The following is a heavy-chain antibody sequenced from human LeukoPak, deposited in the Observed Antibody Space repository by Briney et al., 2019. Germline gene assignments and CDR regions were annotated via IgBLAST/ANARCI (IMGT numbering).Heavy chain of an antibody. CDR1: GVSISSGSYY. D-gene: IGHD3/OR15-3a*01. Sequence: SETLSLTCTVSGVSISSGSYYWSWIRQPAGKGLEWIGRIYTSGSTNYNPSLKSRVTISVDTSKNQFPLKLSSVTAADTAVYYCARDPGLRWGQGTLVTVSS. CDR3: ARDPGLR. J-gene: IGHJ4*02. V-gene: IGHV4-61*02. CDR2: IYTSGST.